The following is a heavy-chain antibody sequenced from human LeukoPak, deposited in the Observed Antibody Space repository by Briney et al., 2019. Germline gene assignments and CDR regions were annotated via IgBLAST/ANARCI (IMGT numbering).Heavy chain of an antibody. Sequence: GGSLRLSCAASGFTFSSYSMNWVRQAPGKGLEWVSYISSSSSTIYYADSVKGRFTISRDNAKNSLYLQMNSLRAEDTAVYYCASYKLPWALPFDYWGQGTLVTVSS. CDR1: GFTFSSYS. V-gene: IGHV3-48*04. J-gene: IGHJ4*02. D-gene: IGHD1-14*01. CDR2: ISSSSSTI. CDR3: ASYKLPWALPFDY.